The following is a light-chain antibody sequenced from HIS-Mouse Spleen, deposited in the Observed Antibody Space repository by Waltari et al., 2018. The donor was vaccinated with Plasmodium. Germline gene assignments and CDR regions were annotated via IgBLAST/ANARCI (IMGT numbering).Light chain of an antibody. V-gene: IGKV1-33*01. CDR1: QDISNY. Sequence: DIQMTQSPSSLSASVGDRVTIPGQASQDISNYLNWYQQKPGKAPKLLIYDASNLETGVPSRFSGSGSGTDFTFTISSLQPEDIATYYCQQYDNLYTFGQGTKLEIK. CDR2: DAS. CDR3: QQYDNLYT. J-gene: IGKJ2*01.